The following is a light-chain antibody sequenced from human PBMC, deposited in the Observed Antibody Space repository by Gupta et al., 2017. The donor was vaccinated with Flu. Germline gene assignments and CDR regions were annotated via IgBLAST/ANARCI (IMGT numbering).Light chain of an antibody. CDR3: KSQDSSVNHLV. CDR1: SSPNHY. V-gene: IGLV3-19*01. Sequence: GQTDKITCQGESSPNHYSDWYQQKPRHAPVLVIFDDSKRPSGIPERFSGSSSGDTATLTITGGQAADEADYDCKSQDSSVNHLVFGGGTKLTVL. J-gene: IGLJ3*02. CDR2: DDS.